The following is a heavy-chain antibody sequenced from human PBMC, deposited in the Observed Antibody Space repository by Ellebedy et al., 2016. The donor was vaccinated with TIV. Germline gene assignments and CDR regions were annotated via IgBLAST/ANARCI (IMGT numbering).Heavy chain of an antibody. J-gene: IGHJ4*02. V-gene: IGHV7-4-1*02. CDR1: GYTFTSHP. CDR2: INTNTGNT. Sequence: AASVKVSCKASGYTFTSHPLNWVRQAPGRGLEWMGWINTNTGNTESVPGFTGRFVFSLDTSGGTAYLQISSLQAEDTAIYYCARDRYYGGNYRGIDYWGQGTLVTVSS. D-gene: IGHD4-23*01. CDR3: ARDRYYGGNYRGIDY.